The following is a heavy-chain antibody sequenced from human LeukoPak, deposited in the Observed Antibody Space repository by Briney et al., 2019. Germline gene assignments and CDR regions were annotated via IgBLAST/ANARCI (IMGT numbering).Heavy chain of an antibody. CDR2: INPNSGGT. D-gene: IGHD2-2*01. J-gene: IGHJ4*02. Sequence: GASVKVSCKASGYTFTGYYMHWVRQAPGQGLEWMGWINPNSGGTNYAQKFQGRVTMTRDTSISTAYMELSRLRSDDTAAYYCARETRRIVVVPAASSVFDYWGQGTLVTVSS. CDR3: ARETRRIVVVPAASSVFDY. CDR1: GYTFTGYY. V-gene: IGHV1-2*02.